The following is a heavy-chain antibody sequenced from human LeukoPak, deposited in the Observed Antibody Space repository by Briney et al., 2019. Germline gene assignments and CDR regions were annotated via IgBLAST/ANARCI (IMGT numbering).Heavy chain of an antibody. J-gene: IGHJ4*02. V-gene: IGHV3-33*01. Sequence: GGSLRLSCAASGFTFSSYGFHWVRQAPGKGLEWVAVIWYDGTNKYYVDSVKGRFTISRDNSKNTLYLQMNSLRAEDTAVYYCARDFGEQVAPRLDYWGQGTLVTVSS. CDR2: IWYDGTNK. CDR1: GFTFSSYG. CDR3: ARDFGEQVAPRLDY. D-gene: IGHD6-13*01.